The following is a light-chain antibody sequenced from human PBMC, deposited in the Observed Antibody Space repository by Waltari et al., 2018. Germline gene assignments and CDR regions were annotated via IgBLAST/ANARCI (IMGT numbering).Light chain of an antibody. CDR3: SSYTSSSTWV. CDR1: SSDVGGYNF. CDR2: DVS. V-gene: IGLV2-14*03. Sequence: QSALTQPASVSGSPGQSITLSCTGTSSDVGGYNFVSWYQQHPGKAPKFMIYDVSNLPSGVSNRFSGSKSGNTASLTISGLQAEDEADYYCSSYTSSSTWVFGGGTKLTVL. J-gene: IGLJ3*02.